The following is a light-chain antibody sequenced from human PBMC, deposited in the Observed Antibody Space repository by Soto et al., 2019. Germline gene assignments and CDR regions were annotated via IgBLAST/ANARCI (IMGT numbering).Light chain of an antibody. CDR1: QSVSSRN. Sequence: EIVLTQSPGTLSLSPGERATLSCRASQSVSSRNLAWYQQKPGQAPGLLIYGASSRATGIPDRFSGGGSGTDFTLTISRLEPEDFAVYYCQQYGTSPPVTFDQGTRLEIK. J-gene: IGKJ5*01. V-gene: IGKV3-20*01. CDR2: GAS. CDR3: QQYGTSPPVT.